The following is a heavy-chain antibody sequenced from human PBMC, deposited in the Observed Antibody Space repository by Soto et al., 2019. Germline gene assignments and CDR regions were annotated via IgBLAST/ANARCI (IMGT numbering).Heavy chain of an antibody. CDR2: ISYDGSNK. CDR3: ARPDYGGNSALDY. CDR1: GFTFSSYG. V-gene: IGHV3-30*03. J-gene: IGHJ4*02. D-gene: IGHD4-17*01. Sequence: PEGSLRLSCAASGFTFSSYGMHWVRQAPGKGLEWVAVISYDGSNKYYADSVKGRFTISRDNSKNTLYLQMNSLRAEDTAVYYCARPDYGGNSALDYWGQGTLVTVSS.